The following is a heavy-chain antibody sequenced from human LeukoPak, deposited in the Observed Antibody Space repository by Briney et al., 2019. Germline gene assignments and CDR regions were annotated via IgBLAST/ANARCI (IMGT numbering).Heavy chain of an antibody. CDR1: GYTFNGYY. V-gene: IGHV1-2*02. D-gene: IGHD1-7*01. J-gene: IGHJ3*02. Sequence: ASVTVSCKASGYTFNGYYMHWVRQAPGQGLEWMGWINPNSGGTNYAQKFQGRVTMTRDTSISTAYMELSRLRSDDTAVYYCAREDNWNYVGAFDIWGQGTMVTVSS. CDR3: AREDNWNYVGAFDI. CDR2: INPNSGGT.